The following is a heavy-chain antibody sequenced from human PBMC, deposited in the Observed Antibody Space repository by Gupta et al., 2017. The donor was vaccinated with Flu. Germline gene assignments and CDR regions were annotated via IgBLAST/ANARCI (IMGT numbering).Heavy chain of an antibody. CDR2: MYWNGDT. V-gene: IGHV2-5*01. CDR3: ANSTDSGYDPYDVDD. Sequence: GVGVGWIRQPPGEALEWLALMYWNGDTRYSPSLKNRVTISKYTAKNQVVLTVPNLDPVDTGTEYCANSTDSGYDPYDVDDWGQGTLVTVSS. D-gene: IGHD5-12*01. J-gene: IGHJ4*02. CDR1: GVG.